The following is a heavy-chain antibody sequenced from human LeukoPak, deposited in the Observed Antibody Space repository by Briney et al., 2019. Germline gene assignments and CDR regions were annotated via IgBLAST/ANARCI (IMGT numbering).Heavy chain of an antibody. D-gene: IGHD6-25*01. CDR3: ASEPRLLDH. J-gene: IGHJ4*02. Sequence: GGSLRLSCAASGFTFSDNYMSWIRQAPGKGLEWVSYISNGGTTTKYADSVEGRFTISRDNAKNFLYLQMNSLRAEDTAVYFCASEPRLLDHWGQGTLVTVS. V-gene: IGHV3-11*04. CDR1: GFTFSDNY. CDR2: ISNGGTTT.